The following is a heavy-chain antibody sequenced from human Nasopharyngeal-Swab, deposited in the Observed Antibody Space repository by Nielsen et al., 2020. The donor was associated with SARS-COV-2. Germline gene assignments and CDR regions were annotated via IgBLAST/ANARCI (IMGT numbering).Heavy chain of an antibody. CDR1: GFTFGDYY. Sequence: GGSLRLSCAASGFTFGDYYMSWIRQAPGKGLEWVSYIDISSSYTNYADSVKGRFTISRDNAKNLLFLQMNSLRAEDTAVYYCAREQLAALGPFSMDVWGQGTTVTVSS. J-gene: IGHJ6*02. V-gene: IGHV3-11*05. CDR2: IDISSSYT. CDR3: AREQLAALGPFSMDV. D-gene: IGHD6-13*01.